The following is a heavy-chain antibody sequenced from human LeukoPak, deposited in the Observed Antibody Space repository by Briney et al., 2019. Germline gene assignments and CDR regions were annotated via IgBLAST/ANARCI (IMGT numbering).Heavy chain of an antibody. CDR3: TREDHSNYNY. CDR2: IKQDGGET. Sequence: PGGSLRLSCVASGFTFSSYWMSWVRQAPGKGLEWVASIKQDGGETFYVDSVKGRFTISRDNAKNSLYLQMNSLRDEDTAVYYCTREDHSNYNYWGQGTLVTVSS. D-gene: IGHD4-11*01. CDR1: GFTFSSYW. V-gene: IGHV3-7*01. J-gene: IGHJ4*02.